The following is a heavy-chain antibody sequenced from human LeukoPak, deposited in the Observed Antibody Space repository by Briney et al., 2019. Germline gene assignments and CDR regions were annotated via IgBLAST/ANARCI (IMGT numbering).Heavy chain of an antibody. Sequence: PGGSLRLSCAASGFTFSSYEMNWVRQAPGKGLEWVSYISSSGSTIYYADSVKGRFTISRDNAKNSLYPQMNSLRAEDTAVYYCARDGRWELHDYWGQGTLVTVSS. CDR1: GFTFSSYE. D-gene: IGHD1-26*01. J-gene: IGHJ4*02. CDR2: ISSSGSTI. V-gene: IGHV3-48*03. CDR3: ARDGRWELHDY.